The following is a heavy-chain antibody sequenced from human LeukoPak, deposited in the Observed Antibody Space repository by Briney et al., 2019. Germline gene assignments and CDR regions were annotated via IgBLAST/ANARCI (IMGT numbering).Heavy chain of an antibody. V-gene: IGHV3-48*01. D-gene: IGHD6-13*01. CDR1: GFTFSNYS. J-gene: IGHJ6*02. CDR3: AREDSTSWFLGESYFYYGIDV. Sequence: PGGSLRLSCTTSGFTFSNYSMNWVRQAPGKGPEWVSFISSRSDSKYYADSVEGRFTISRDNAKNSLYLQMNSLRADDTGVYYCAREDSTSWFLGESYFYYGIDVWGQGTTVTVSS. CDR2: ISSRSDSK.